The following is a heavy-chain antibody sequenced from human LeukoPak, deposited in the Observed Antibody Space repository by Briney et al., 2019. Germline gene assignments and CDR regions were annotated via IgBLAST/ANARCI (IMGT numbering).Heavy chain of an antibody. V-gene: IGHV3-48*01. CDR1: GFTLSSYS. Sequence: GGSLRLSCAASGFTLSSYSMHWVRQAPGKGLEWVSYISSSSSTIYYADSVKGRFTISRDNAKNSLYLQMNSLRAEDTAVYYCARDERTEFDYGGQGTLVTVSS. CDR3: ARDERTEFDY. CDR2: ISSSSSTI. J-gene: IGHJ4*02.